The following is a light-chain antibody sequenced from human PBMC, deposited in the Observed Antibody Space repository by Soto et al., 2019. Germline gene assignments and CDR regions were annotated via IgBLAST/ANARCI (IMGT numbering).Light chain of an antibody. V-gene: IGLV2-23*01. J-gene: IGLJ2*01. CDR3: CSYAGRSTRRV. CDR2: EGS. Sequence: QSALTQPASVSGSPGQSITISCTGTSSDVGSYNLVSWYQQHPGKAPKLMIYEGSKRPSGVSNRFSGSKSGNTASLTISGLQAEDEADYYCCSYAGRSTRRVFCGGTQLTVL. CDR1: SSDVGSYNL.